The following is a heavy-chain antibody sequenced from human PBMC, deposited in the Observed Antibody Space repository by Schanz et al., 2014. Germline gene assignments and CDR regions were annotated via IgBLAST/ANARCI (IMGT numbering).Heavy chain of an antibody. D-gene: IGHD3-16*01. Sequence: EVQLVESGGGLVQPGRSLRLSCVASGFTFDDYAMHWVRQAPGKGLEWVSGISWNSGSIGYADSVKGRFTISRDDAKNSLYLQMNSLRAEDTALYYCAKDRQNRVNRVGYYYGMDVWGQGTTVTVSS. V-gene: IGHV3-9*01. CDR1: GFTFDDYA. CDR3: AKDRQNRVNRVGYYYGMDV. J-gene: IGHJ6*02. CDR2: ISWNSGSI.